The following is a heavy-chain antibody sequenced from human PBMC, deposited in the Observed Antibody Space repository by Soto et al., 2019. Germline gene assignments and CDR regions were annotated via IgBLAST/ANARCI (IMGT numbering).Heavy chain of an antibody. CDR2: ISYDGSNK. J-gene: IGHJ3*02. V-gene: IGHV3-30-3*01. Sequence: GGSLRLSCAASGFTFSSYAMHWVRQAPGKGLEWVAVISYDGSNKYYADSVKGRFTISRDNSKNTLYLQMNSLRAEDTAVYYCASLQLEVEGATQPGDAFDIWGQGTMVTVSS. CDR3: ASLQLEVEGATQPGDAFDI. D-gene: IGHD1-1*01. CDR1: GFTFSSYA.